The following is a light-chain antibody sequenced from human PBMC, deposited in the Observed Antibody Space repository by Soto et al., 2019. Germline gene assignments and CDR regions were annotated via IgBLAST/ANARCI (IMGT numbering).Light chain of an antibody. CDR1: QSLLHSNGYNY. CDR3: MQPLQSWT. J-gene: IGKJ1*01. Sequence: DIVMTQSPLSLPVTPGEPASISCRSSQSLLHSNGYNYLDWYLQKPGQSPQLLIYLGSNRASGVPDRFSGSGSGTDFTLKISRVEAEDVGGYYGMQPLQSWTFGQGTKVDIK. CDR2: LGS. V-gene: IGKV2-28*01.